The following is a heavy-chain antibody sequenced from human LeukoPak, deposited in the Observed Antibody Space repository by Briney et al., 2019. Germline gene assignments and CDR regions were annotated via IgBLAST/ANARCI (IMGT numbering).Heavy chain of an antibody. D-gene: IGHD3-22*01. Sequence: SVKVSCKASGYTFTGHYMHWARQPPGQGLEWMGRIIPILGIANYAQKFQGIVTITADRSTSTAYMELSSLRSEDTAVYYCARGDYYYDSTPLDYWGQGTLVTVSS. CDR2: IIPILGIA. CDR1: GYTFTGHY. V-gene: IGHV1-69*04. J-gene: IGHJ4*02. CDR3: ARGDYYYDSTPLDY.